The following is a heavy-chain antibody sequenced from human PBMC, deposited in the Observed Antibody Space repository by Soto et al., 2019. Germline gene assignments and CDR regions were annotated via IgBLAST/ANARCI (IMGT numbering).Heavy chain of an antibody. V-gene: IGHV4-39*01. Sequence: QLQLQESGPGLVKPSETLSLTCTVSAGSISSSSYYWAWIRQPPGKGLEWIGHIYYSGSTYYNPSLISRVTISVDTSKNQFSLDLTSVTAADTAVYYCARVPRGSGDAFDIWGQGTMVTVSS. CDR3: ARVPRGSGDAFDI. CDR2: IYYSGST. J-gene: IGHJ3*02. D-gene: IGHD1-1*01. CDR1: AGSISSSSYY.